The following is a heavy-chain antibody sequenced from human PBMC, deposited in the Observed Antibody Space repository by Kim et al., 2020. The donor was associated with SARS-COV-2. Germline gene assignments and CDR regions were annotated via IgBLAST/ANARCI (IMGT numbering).Heavy chain of an antibody. Sequence: GGSLRLSCAASGFTFSDYYMSWIRQAPGKGLEWVSYISSSSSYTNYADSVKGRFTISRDNAKNSLYLQMNSLRAEDTAVYYCAREGPYSGSYLRYFDYWGQGTLVTVSS. CDR3: AREGPYSGSYLRYFDY. J-gene: IGHJ4*02. CDR2: ISSSSSYT. V-gene: IGHV3-11*05. D-gene: IGHD1-26*01. CDR1: GFTFSDYY.